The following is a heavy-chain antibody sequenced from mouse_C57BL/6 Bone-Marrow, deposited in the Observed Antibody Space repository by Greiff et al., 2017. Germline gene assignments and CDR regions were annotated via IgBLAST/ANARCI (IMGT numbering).Heavy chain of an antibody. Sequence: EVQLQQSGPELVKPGASVKISCKASGYTFTDYYMNWVKQSHGKSLEWIGDINPNNGGTSYNQKFKGKATLTVDKSSSTAYMELRSLTSEDSAVYYCARQDDYDDSWFAYWGQGTLVTVSA. V-gene: IGHV1-26*01. CDR1: GYTFTDYY. CDR3: ARQDDYDDSWFAY. CDR2: INPNNGGT. J-gene: IGHJ3*01. D-gene: IGHD2-4*01.